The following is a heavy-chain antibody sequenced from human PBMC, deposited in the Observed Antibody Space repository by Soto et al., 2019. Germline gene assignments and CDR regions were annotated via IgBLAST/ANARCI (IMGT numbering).Heavy chain of an antibody. Sequence: SAGSLGLSCAASGFTXSIYWMSWVRQAQGKGLEWVANIKPDGSEKWYVDSVKGRFIISRDNAKNSLYLQMNSLRAEDTAVYYCARGDYYDNSGPFSDALDIWGQGTMVTV. V-gene: IGHV3-7*04. CDR3: ARGDYYDNSGPFSDALDI. CDR1: GFTXSIYW. CDR2: IKPDGSEK. D-gene: IGHD3-22*01. J-gene: IGHJ3*02.